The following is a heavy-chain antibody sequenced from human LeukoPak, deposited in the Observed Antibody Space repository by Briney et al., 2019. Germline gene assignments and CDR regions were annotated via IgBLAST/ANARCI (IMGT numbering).Heavy chain of an antibody. CDR3: ARARGFDIPYYFDY. CDR1: GGSISSGSYY. V-gene: IGHV4-61*02. CDR2: IYTSGST. D-gene: IGHD3-9*01. J-gene: IGHJ4*02. Sequence: SSETLSLTCTVSGGSISSGSYYWSWIRQPAGKGPEWIGRIYTSGSTTYNSSLKSRVTISLDTSKNHFSLKLSSVTAADTAVYYCARARGFDIPYYFDYWGQGTLVTVSS.